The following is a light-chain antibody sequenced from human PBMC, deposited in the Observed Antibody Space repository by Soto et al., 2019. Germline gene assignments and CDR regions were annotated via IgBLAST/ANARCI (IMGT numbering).Light chain of an antibody. J-gene: IGKJ1*01. CDR3: QQYDGYSPQT. CDR2: DSS. V-gene: IGKV1-5*01. Sequence: DIQMTQSPSTLFASVGDRVTITCRASQSVRNWLAWYQQKPGRAPHLLIYDSSTLEPGVPSRFRGSGSGTAFTLTITGLQPDDFGTYYCQQYDGYSPQTFGQGTKVEIK. CDR1: QSVRNW.